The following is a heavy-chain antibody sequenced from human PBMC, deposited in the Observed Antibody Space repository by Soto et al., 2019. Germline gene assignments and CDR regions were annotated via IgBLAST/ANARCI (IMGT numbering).Heavy chain of an antibody. D-gene: IGHD3-22*01. CDR2: ISSQAFGGTT. Sequence: PGGSLRLSCTASGFTFDNYAMSWVRQAPGKGLEWVGFISSQAFGGTTEYAASVEGRFTISTDESKTIAYLQMNSLKAADTAVYFCATVYCYDSSADYYFDYWGQGTLVTVSS. CDR1: GFTFDNYA. CDR3: ATVYCYDSSADYYFDY. V-gene: IGHV3-49*04. J-gene: IGHJ4*01.